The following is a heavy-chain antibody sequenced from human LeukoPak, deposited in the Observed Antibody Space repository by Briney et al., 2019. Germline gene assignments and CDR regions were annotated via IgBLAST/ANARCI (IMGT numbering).Heavy chain of an antibody. J-gene: IGHJ4*02. Sequence: GASVKVSCKVSGYTLTELSMHWVRQPPVKGLEWMGGFDPEDGETIYAQKFQGRVTMTEDTSTDTAYMELSSLRSEDTAVYYCATDFPYYYDSSGYYFGYWGQGTLVTVS. D-gene: IGHD3-22*01. CDR3: ATDFPYYYDSSGYYFGY. CDR1: GYTLTELS. V-gene: IGHV1-24*01. CDR2: FDPEDGET.